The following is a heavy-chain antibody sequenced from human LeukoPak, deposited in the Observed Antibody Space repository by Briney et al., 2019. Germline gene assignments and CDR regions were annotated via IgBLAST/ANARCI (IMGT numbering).Heavy chain of an antibody. D-gene: IGHD3-22*01. Sequence: GGSLRLSCAASGFTVSSNYMSWVRQAPGKGLEWVSVIYSGGSTYYADSVKGRFTISRDNAKSSLYLQMNSLRAEDTAVYYCARLYYYDSSGYLDSYGYYYMDVWGKGTTVTVSS. CDR1: GFTVSSNY. V-gene: IGHV3-66*01. J-gene: IGHJ6*03. CDR2: IYSGGST. CDR3: ARLYYYDSSGYLDSYGYYYMDV.